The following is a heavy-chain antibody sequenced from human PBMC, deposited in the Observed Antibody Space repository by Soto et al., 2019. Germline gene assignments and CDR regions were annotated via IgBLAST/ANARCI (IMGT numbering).Heavy chain of an antibody. J-gene: IGHJ4*02. D-gene: IGHD2-2*01. CDR1: GFTFSPYA. V-gene: IGHV3-30*09. Sequence: QVQLVESGGGLVQPGRSLRLSCAASGFTFSPYAMHWVRQAPGKGLEWVAVISYDGNNKNYADSVKGRLATSRDNSRNMLYLQMNSRRAEDTAVYYCARARLDTPALDYWGQGTLVTVSS. CDR2: ISYDGNNK. CDR3: ARARLDTPALDY.